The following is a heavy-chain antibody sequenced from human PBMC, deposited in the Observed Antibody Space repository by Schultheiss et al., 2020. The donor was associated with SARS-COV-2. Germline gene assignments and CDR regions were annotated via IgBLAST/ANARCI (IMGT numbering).Heavy chain of an antibody. Sequence: ASVKVSCKASGYTFTSYGISWVRQAPGQGLEWMGWISAYNGNTNYAQKLQGRVTMTTDTSTSTAYMELRSLRSDDTAVYYCARDPSYTISYYYYYMDVWGKGTTVTVSS. CDR3: ARDPSYTISYYYYYMDV. CDR2: ISAYNGNT. V-gene: IGHV1-18*01. D-gene: IGHD3-3*01. CDR1: GYTFTSYG. J-gene: IGHJ6*03.